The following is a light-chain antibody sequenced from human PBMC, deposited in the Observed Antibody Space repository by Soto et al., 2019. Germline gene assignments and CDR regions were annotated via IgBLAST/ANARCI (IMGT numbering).Light chain of an antibody. V-gene: IGKV1-17*01. CDR2: AAS. Sequence: QMTQSASSLSATVGDRVSITCRASQGIRNDLSWYQQKPGKAPKRLIYAASSLHSGVPSRFSGSASGTEFTLAISGLQPEDFAPYYCLLHYSLPRTFCHGTIVAIK. J-gene: IGKJ1*01. CDR3: LLHYSLPRT. CDR1: QGIRND.